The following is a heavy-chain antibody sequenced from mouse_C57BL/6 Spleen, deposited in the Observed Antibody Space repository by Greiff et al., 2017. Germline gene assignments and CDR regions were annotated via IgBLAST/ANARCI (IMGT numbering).Heavy chain of an antibody. V-gene: IGHV2-2*01. CDR3: ARGPDWAMDY. D-gene: IGHD4-1*01. CDR1: GFSLTSYG. J-gene: IGHJ4*01. Sequence: VMLVESGPGLVQPSQSLSITCTVSGFSLTSYGVHWVRQSPGKGLEWLGVIWSGGSTDYNAAFISRLSISKDNSKSQVFFKMNSLQADDTAIYYCARGPDWAMDYWGQGTSVTVSS. CDR2: IWSGGST.